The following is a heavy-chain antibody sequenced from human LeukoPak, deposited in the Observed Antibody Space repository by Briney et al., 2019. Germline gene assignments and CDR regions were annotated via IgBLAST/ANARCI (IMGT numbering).Heavy chain of an antibody. V-gene: IGHV4-34*01. D-gene: IGHD3-10*01. CDR2: INHSGST. CDR3: ARHQPTMVRGVIITGWFDP. J-gene: IGHJ5*02. Sequence: SETLSLTCAVYGGSFSGYYWSWIRQPPGKGLEWIGEINHSGSTNYNPSLKSRVTISVDTSKNQFSLKLSSVTAADTAVYYCARHQPTMVRGVIITGWFDPWGQGTLVTVSS. CDR1: GGSFSGYY.